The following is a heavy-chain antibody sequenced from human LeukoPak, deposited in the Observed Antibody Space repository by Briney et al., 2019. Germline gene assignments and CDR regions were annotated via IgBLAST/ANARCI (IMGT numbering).Heavy chain of an antibody. V-gene: IGHV1-46*01. CDR2: INPSGGST. D-gene: IGHD5-18*01. J-gene: IGHJ4*02. CDR3: ARGGDVDTAMVYGFDY. Sequence: ASVKVSCKASGYTFTSYYMHWVRQAPGQGLEWGGIINPSGGSTSYAQKFQGRVTMTRDTSTSTVYMELGSLRSEDTAVYYCARGGDVDTAMVYGFDYWGQGTLVTVSS. CDR1: GYTFTSYY.